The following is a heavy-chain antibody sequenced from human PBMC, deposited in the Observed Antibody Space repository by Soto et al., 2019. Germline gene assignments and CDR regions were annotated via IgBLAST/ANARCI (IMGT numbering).Heavy chain of an antibody. CDR1: GFTFSSYA. CDR3: AKDRLLNSFWSGPVAEYFNH. V-gene: IGHV3-23*01. Sequence: PGGSLRLSCAASGFTFSSYAMSWVRQAPGKGLEWVSAISGSGGSTYYADSVKGRFTISRDNSKNTLYLQMNSLRAEDTAVYYCAKDRLLNSFWSGPVAEYFNHWGQGTLVTVSS. J-gene: IGHJ1*01. D-gene: IGHD3-3*01. CDR2: ISGSGGST.